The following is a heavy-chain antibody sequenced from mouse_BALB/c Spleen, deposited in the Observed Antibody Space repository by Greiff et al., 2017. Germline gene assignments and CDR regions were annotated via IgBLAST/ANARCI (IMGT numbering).Heavy chain of an antibody. J-gene: IGHJ4*01. Sequence: EVQLVESGGGLVKPGGSLKLSCAASGFTFSSYAMSWVRQSPEKRLEWVAEISSGGSYTYYPDTVTGRFTISRDNAKNTLYLEMSSLRSEDTAMYYCARVYYGNYGYAMDYWGQGTSVTVSS. D-gene: IGHD2-1*01. V-gene: IGHV5-9-4*01. CDR2: ISSGGSYT. CDR1: GFTFSSYA. CDR3: ARVYYGNYGYAMDY.